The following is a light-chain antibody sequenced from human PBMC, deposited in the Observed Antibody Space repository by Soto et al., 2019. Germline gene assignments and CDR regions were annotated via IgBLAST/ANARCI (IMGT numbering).Light chain of an antibody. CDR2: GVS. V-gene: IGLV2-8*01. CDR1: SSDVGGYNY. CDR3: CSYAGTNNPYV. J-gene: IGLJ1*01. Sequence: QSALTQPPSASGSPGQSVTISCTGTSSDVGGYNYVSWYQQHPGTAPKLMIYGVSKRPSGVPDRFSGSKSGNTASLTVSGLQAEDEADYYCCSYAGTNNPYVFGTGTKLTVL.